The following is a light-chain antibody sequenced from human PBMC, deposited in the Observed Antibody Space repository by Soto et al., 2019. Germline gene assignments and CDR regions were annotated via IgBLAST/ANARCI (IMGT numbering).Light chain of an antibody. CDR1: SSDVGGYNY. Sequence: QSALTQPPSASGSPGQSVTISCTGTSSDVGGYNYVSWYQQHPGKAPKLMIYEVSKRPSGVPDRFSASKSGNTASLTVSGLQADDEADYYCTSCTGSNTFVFGTGTKVTVL. CDR2: EVS. J-gene: IGLJ1*01. V-gene: IGLV2-8*01. CDR3: TSCTGSNTFV.